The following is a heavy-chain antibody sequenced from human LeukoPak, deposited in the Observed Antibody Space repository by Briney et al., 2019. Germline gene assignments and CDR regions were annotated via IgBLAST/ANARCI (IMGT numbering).Heavy chain of an antibody. CDR3: ARDIVVVPAASFDY. D-gene: IGHD2-2*01. V-gene: IGHV3-23*01. J-gene: IGHJ4*02. Sequence: GGSLRLSCAASGFTFSSYAMSWVRQAPGKGLEWVSAISGSGGSTYYADSVKGRFTISRDNSKNTLYLQMNSLRAEDTAVYYCARDIVVVPAASFDYWGQGTLVTVSS. CDR2: ISGSGGST. CDR1: GFTFSSYA.